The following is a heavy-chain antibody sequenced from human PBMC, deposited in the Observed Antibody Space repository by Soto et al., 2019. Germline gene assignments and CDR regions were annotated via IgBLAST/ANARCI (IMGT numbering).Heavy chain of an antibody. J-gene: IGHJ6*02. Sequence: GESLKISCKDSGDKFTNYWIAWVRQMPGKGLEWMGIIHVGTSDIRYTPSFKGQVTVSADKSIRTAYLQWSSLKASDTAMYYCASSPRGYCSSTSCRELGNYYGMDVWGQGTTVTVSS. CDR3: ASSPRGYCSSTSCRELGNYYGMDV. CDR1: GDKFTNYW. D-gene: IGHD2-2*01. V-gene: IGHV5-51*01. CDR2: IHVGTSDI.